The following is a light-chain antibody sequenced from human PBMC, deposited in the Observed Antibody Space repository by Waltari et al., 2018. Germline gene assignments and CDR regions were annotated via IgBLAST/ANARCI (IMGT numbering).Light chain of an antibody. J-gene: IGKJ2*01. Sequence: EIVLTQSPGTLSLSPGERATLSCRASPSVSSSYLAWYQQKPGQAPRVLIHGASSRATGIPDRVSGSGSGTDFTLTISRLEPEDFAVYYCQQYGRSWNTFGQGTKLEIK. V-gene: IGKV3-20*01. CDR1: PSVSSSY. CDR2: GAS. CDR3: QQYGRSWNT.